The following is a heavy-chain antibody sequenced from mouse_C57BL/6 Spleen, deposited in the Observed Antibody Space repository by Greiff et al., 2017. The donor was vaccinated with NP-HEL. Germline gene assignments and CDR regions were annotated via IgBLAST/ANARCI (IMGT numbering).Heavy chain of an antibody. J-gene: IGHJ2*01. Sequence: QVQLQQSGPGLVQPSQSLSITCTVSGFSLTSYGVHWVRQSPGKGLEWLGVIWSGGSTDYNAAFISRLSISKDNSTSQVFFKMNSLQADDTAIYYCARTLYYGSSGFDYWGQGTTLTVSS. V-gene: IGHV2-2*01. D-gene: IGHD1-1*01. CDR3: ARTLYYGSSGFDY. CDR2: IWSGGST. CDR1: GFSLTSYG.